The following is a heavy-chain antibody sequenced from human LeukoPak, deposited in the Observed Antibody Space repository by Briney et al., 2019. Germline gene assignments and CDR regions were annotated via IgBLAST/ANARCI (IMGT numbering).Heavy chain of an antibody. Sequence: PSETLSLTCTVSGVSIGSSSHYWGWVRQPPGKGLEWIGNIYIGNTYFNPSLKSRLTISVDTSNNHFSLKLTSVTAADTAVYYCARGIRQDYFDSWGQGTLVIVSS. CDR2: IYIGNT. J-gene: IGHJ4*02. CDR3: ARGIRQDYFDS. V-gene: IGHV4-39*07. CDR1: GVSIGSSSHY.